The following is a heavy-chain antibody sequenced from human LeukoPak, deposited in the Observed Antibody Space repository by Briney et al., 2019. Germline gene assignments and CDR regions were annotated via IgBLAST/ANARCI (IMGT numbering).Heavy chain of an antibody. CDR1: GSTFSSYG. Sequence: PGGSLRLSCAASGSTFSSYGMHWVRQAPGKGLEWEAVISYDGSNKYYADSVKGRFTISRDNSKNTLYLQMNSLRAEDTAVYYCANHYDSSGYYFDYWGQGTLVTVSS. V-gene: IGHV3-30*18. CDR3: ANHYDSSGYYFDY. J-gene: IGHJ4*02. CDR2: ISYDGSNK. D-gene: IGHD3-22*01.